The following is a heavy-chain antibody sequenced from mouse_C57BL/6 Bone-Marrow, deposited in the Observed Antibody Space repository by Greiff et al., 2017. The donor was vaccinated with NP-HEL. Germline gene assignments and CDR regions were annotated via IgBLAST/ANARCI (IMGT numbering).Heavy chain of an antibody. CDR2: IYWDDDK. CDR1: GFSLSTSGMG. CDR3: ARRTGQRGYWYFDV. J-gene: IGHJ1*03. V-gene: IGHV8-12*01. Sequence: QVTLKESGPGILQSSQTLSLTCSFSGFSLSTSGMGVSWIRQPSGKGLEWLAHIYWDDDKRYNPSLKSRLTISKDTSRNQVFLKITSVDTADTATYYCARRTGQRGYWYFDVWGTGTTVTVSS.